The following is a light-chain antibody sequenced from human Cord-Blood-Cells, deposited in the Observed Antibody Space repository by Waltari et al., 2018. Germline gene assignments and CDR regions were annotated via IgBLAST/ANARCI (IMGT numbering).Light chain of an antibody. CDR3: AAWDDSLSGYV. J-gene: IGLJ1*01. CDR1: SSNIGSNY. CDR2: RNK. V-gene: IGLV1-47*01. Sequence: QSVLTQPPSASGTPGQRVTIPCSGSSSNIGSNYVSWYQQLPGTAPNLLIYRNKPRPSGVPDRFSGSKSGTSASLAISGLRSEDEADYYCAAWDDSLSGYVFGTGTKVTVL.